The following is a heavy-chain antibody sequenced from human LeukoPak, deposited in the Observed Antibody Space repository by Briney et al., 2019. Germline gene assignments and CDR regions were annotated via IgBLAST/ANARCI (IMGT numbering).Heavy chain of an antibody. CDR3: ARDRTGYSSGGGGY. Sequence: PGGSLRLSCAASGSTFSSYSMNWVRQAPGKGLEWVSSISSSSSYIYYADSVKGRFTISRDNAKNSLYLQMNSLRAEDTAVYYCARDRTGYSSGGGGYWGQGTLVTVSS. CDR2: ISSSSSYI. V-gene: IGHV3-21*01. J-gene: IGHJ4*02. D-gene: IGHD6-19*01. CDR1: GSTFSSYS.